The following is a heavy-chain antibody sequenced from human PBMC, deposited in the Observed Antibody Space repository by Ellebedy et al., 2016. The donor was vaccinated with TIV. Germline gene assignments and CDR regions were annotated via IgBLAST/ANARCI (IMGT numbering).Heavy chain of an antibody. D-gene: IGHD6-13*01. Sequence: ASVKVSXXASGGTFSSYAISWVRQAPGQGLEWMGWISTYNGNTNYAQKLQGRVTMTTDTSTSTAYMELRSLRSDDTAVYYCARDLGGGQLASYWGQGTLVTVSS. CDR2: ISTYNGNT. J-gene: IGHJ4*02. V-gene: IGHV1-18*01. CDR3: ARDLGGGQLASY. CDR1: GGTFSSYA.